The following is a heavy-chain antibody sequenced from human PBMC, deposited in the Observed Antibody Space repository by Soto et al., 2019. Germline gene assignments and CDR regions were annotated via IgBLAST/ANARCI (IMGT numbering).Heavy chain of an antibody. Sequence: SETLSLTCTVSGGSISSYYWTWIRQPPGKGLEWIGFMYNSGSTHYNPSLKSRVTISLDTSKNQFSLNLRSVTAADTAVYYCAGTPLGVIVAATFRDCYFDFWGQGTPVTVSS. CDR1: GGSISSYY. D-gene: IGHD1-26*01. J-gene: IGHJ4*02. CDR3: AGTPLGVIVAATFRDCYFDF. V-gene: IGHV4-59*08. CDR2: MYNSGST.